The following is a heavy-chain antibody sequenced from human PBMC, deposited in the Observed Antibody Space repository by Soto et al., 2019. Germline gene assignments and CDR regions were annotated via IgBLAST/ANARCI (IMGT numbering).Heavy chain of an antibody. Sequence: ASVKVSCKASGGTFSSYAISWVRQAPGQGLEWMGIINPSGGFTAYAQKFQGRVTMTRDTSTSTVYMELSSLTSDDTAVYYCARDSCSAGSCYASPWGQGTLVTVSS. CDR3: ARDSCSAGSCYASP. CDR1: GGTFSSYA. J-gene: IGHJ5*02. D-gene: IGHD2-15*01. CDR2: INPSGGFT. V-gene: IGHV1-46*01.